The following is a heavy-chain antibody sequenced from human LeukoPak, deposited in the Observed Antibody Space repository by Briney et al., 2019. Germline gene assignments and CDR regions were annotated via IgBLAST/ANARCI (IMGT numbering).Heavy chain of an antibody. CDR2: IYYSGST. CDR3: ARSITIFGVVTLYYFDY. D-gene: IGHD3-3*01. J-gene: IGHJ4*02. Sequence: PSETLSLTCTVSGGSISSYYWSWIRQPPGKGLEWIGSIYYSGSTYYNPSLKSRVTISVDTSKNQFSLKLSSVTAADTAVYYCARSITIFGVVTLYYFDYWGQGTLVTVSS. V-gene: IGHV4-59*05. CDR1: GGSISSYY.